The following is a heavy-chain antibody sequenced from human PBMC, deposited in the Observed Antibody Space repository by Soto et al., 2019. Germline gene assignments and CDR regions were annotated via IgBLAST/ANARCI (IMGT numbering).Heavy chain of an antibody. CDR1: GGTFSSYT. J-gene: IGHJ4*02. Sequence: QVQLVQSGAEVKKPGSSVKVSCKASGGTFSSYTISWVRQAPGQGLEWMGRIIPILGIANYAQKFQGRVTLTANKSTSTAYMELSSLRSEDTAVYYCARAYSSSWYNFDYWGQGTLVTVSS. CDR3: ARAYSSSWYNFDY. CDR2: IIPILGIA. V-gene: IGHV1-69*02. D-gene: IGHD6-13*01.